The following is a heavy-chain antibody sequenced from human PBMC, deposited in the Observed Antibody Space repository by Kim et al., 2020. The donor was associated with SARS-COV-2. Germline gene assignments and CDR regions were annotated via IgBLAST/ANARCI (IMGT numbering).Heavy chain of an antibody. CDR1: GYSFTSYW. D-gene: IGHD3-10*01. CDR2: IDPSDSYT. Sequence: GESLKISCKGSGYSFTSYWISWVRQMPGKGLEWMGRIDPSDSYTNYSPSFQGHVTISADKSISTAYLQWSSLKASDTAMYYCARHYRGYGSGSSNWFDPWGQGTLVTVSS. V-gene: IGHV5-10-1*01. J-gene: IGHJ5*02. CDR3: ARHYRGYGSGSSNWFDP.